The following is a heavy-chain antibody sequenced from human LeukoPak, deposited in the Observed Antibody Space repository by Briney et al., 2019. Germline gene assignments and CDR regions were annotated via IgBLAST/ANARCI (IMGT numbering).Heavy chain of an antibody. J-gene: IGHJ4*02. CDR2: IRYDGSNK. Sequence: GGPLRLSCAASGFTFSSYGMHWVRQAPGKGLEWVAFIRYDGSNKYYADSVKGRFTISRDNSKNTLYLQMNSLRAEDTAVYYCAKDPQQQLVLGYFDYWGQGTLVTVSS. V-gene: IGHV3-30*02. CDR3: AKDPQQQLVLGYFDY. CDR1: GFTFSSYG. D-gene: IGHD6-13*01.